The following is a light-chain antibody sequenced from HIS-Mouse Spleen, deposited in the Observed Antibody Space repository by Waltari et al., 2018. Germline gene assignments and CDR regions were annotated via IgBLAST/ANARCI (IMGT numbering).Light chain of an antibody. CDR3: SSYTSSSTL. CDR2: DVS. V-gene: IGLV2-14*03. CDR1: SSDVGGYNY. J-gene: IGLJ3*02. Sequence: QSALTQPASVSGSPGQSITISCTGTSSDVGGYNYVSWYQQHPGKAPKLMIYDVSNRPSGVPNRFSGSKSGNTASLTISVLQAEDEADYYCSSYTSSSTLFGGGTKLTVL.